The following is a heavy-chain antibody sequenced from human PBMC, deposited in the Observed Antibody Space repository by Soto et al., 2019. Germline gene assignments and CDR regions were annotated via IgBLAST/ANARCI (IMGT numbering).Heavy chain of an antibody. CDR1: GYTFSGHY. CDR3: ARGGALDGTSPPFHH. Sequence: QVQLVQSGAEVKKPGASVRVSCKASGYTFSGHYMHWIRQAPGQGPEWLGWINANSGDTDRAPKFQDRLTMTRDTSISTAYMELSRLRSDDTAVYYCARGGALDGTSPPFHHWGQGTLVTVSS. D-gene: IGHD6-19*01. J-gene: IGHJ4*02. CDR2: INANSGDT. V-gene: IGHV1-2*02.